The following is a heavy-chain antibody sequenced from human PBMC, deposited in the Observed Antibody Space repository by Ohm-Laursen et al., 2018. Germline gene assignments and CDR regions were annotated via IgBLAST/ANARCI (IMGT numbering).Heavy chain of an antibody. CDR3: ARYSPVEMIIRGGFDI. J-gene: IGHJ3*02. Sequence: SDTLSLPCAVYGGSFSGYDWSWIRQPPGKGLEWIGEINHIGRTNYNPSLKSRVTISVDTSKKQVSLKLTSVTAADTAVYYCARYSPVEMIIRGGFDIWGQGTMLTVSS. V-gene: IGHV4-34*01. CDR1: GGSFSGYD. D-gene: IGHD5-24*01. CDR2: INHIGRT.